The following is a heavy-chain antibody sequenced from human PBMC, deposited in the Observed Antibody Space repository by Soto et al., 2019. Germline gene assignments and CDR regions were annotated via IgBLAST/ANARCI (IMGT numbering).Heavy chain of an antibody. Sequence: PGESLKISCKGSGYSFTSYWIGWVRQMPGKGLEWMGIIYPGDSDTRYSPSFQGQVTISADKSISTAYLQWSSLKASDTAMYYCAGHVGDNDYYYYGMDVWGEGTTVTVSS. V-gene: IGHV5-51*01. D-gene: IGHD1-1*01. CDR3: AGHVGDNDYYYYGMDV. CDR1: GYSFTSYW. CDR2: IYPGDSDT. J-gene: IGHJ6*04.